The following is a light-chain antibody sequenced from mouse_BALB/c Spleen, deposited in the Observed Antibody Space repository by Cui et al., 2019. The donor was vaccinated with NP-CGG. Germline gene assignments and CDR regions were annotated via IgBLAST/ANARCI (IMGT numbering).Light chain of an antibody. Sequence: QSLVTQDSALTTSPGETVTLTCRSSTGAVTTSNYANWVQEKPDHLFTGLIGGTKNRTPGVPARFSGSLIGDKAALTITGAQTEDEAIYFCALWYSNHWVFGGGTKLTVL. CDR2: GTK. J-gene: IGLJ1*01. V-gene: IGLV1*01. CDR1: TGAVTTSNY. CDR3: ALWYSNHWV.